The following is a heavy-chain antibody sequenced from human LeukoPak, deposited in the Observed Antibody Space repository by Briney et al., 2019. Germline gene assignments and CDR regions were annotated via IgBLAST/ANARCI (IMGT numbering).Heavy chain of an antibody. CDR3: AKSGVIQGYYYYYMDV. Sequence: GGSLRLSCAASGFTFDDYAMHWVRQAPGKGLEWVSGISWKSDRIGYADSVKGRFTISRDNAKNSLYLQMNSLRAEDTALYYCAKSGVIQGYYYYYMDVWGKGTTVTISS. CDR1: GFTFDDYA. CDR2: ISWKSDRI. D-gene: IGHD5-18*01. J-gene: IGHJ6*03. V-gene: IGHV3-9*01.